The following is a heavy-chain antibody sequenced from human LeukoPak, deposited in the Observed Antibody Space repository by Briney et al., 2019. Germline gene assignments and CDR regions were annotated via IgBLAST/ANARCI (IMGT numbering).Heavy chain of an antibody. CDR2: MNPNSGNT. V-gene: IGHV1-8*01. CDR1: GYTFTSYD. D-gene: IGHD4-17*01. Sequence: ASVKVSCKASGYTFTSYDINWVRQATGQGLEWMGWMNPNSGNTGYAQKFQGRVTMTRNTSISTAYMELSSLRSEDTAVYYCARDWADYGDYWSLLLADWGQGTLVTVSS. CDR3: ARDWADYGDYWSLLLAD. J-gene: IGHJ4*02.